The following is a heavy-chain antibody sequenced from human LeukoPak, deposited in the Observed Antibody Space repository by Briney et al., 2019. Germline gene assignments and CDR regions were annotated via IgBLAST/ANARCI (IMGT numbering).Heavy chain of an antibody. Sequence: ASVKVSCKASGYTFTSYDINWVRQATGQGPEWMGWMNPNSGNTGYAQKFQGRVTMTRNTSISTAYMELSSLRSEDTAVYYCARVRTSHWVWTTGYYMDVWGKGTTVTISS. CDR1: GYTFTSYD. CDR2: MNPNSGNT. CDR3: ARVRTSHWVWTTGYYMDV. J-gene: IGHJ6*03. D-gene: IGHD2-2*01. V-gene: IGHV1-8*01.